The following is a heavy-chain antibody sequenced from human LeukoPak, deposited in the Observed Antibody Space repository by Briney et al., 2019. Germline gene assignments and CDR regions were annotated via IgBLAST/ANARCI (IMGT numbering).Heavy chain of an antibody. CDR3: ARGYRDFYYYLDV. CDR2: VYYGGNT. D-gene: IGHD4-11*01. Sequence: SETLSLTCTVSGGSISSYYWSRIRQPPGNGLEWIGYVYYGGNTKRNPSLKSRAAISADTSMNQFSLNLSSATAADTAVYYCARGYRDFYYYLDVWGKGTTVTVSS. CDR1: GGSISSYY. V-gene: IGHV4-59*01. J-gene: IGHJ6*03.